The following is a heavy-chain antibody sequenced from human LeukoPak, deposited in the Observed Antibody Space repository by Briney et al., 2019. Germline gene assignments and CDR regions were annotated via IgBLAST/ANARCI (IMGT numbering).Heavy chain of an antibody. CDR2: IRYDGSNK. D-gene: IGHD1-7*01. Sequence: GGSLRLSCAASGFTFSSCGIHWVRQAPGKGLEWVAFIRYDGSNKYYADSVKGRFTISRDNSKNTLYLQMNSLRVEDTAVYYCAKGLTGTKYYFDHWGQGTQVTVSS. CDR3: AKGLTGTKYYFDH. CDR1: GFTFSSCG. V-gene: IGHV3-30*02. J-gene: IGHJ4*02.